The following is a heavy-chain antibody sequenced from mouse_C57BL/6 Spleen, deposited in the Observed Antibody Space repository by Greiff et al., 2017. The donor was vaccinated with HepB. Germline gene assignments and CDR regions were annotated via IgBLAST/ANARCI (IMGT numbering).Heavy chain of an antibody. CDR2: IDPSDSET. D-gene: IGHD2-4*01. V-gene: IGHV1-52*01. Sequence: QVQLQQPGAELVRPGSSVKLSCKASGYTFTSYWMHWVKQRPIQGLEWIGNIDPSDSETHYNQKFKDKATLTVDKSSSKAYMQLSSLTSEDSAVYYCASYDYDPAWFAYWGQGTLVTVSA. CDR1: GYTFTSYW. J-gene: IGHJ3*01. CDR3: ASYDYDPAWFAY.